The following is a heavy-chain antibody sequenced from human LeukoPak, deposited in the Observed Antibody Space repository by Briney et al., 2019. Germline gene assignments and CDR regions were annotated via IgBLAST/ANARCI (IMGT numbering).Heavy chain of an antibody. CDR2: INHSGSA. Sequence: SETLSLTCGVYGGSFSGYYWSWIRQPPGKGLEWIGEINHSGSANYNPSLKSRVTISVDTSKNQFSLKLSSVTAADTAVYYCARKQTGYDYVWGSYRSRNYFDYWGQGTLVTVSS. D-gene: IGHD3-16*02. J-gene: IGHJ4*02. V-gene: IGHV4-34*01. CDR3: ARKQTGYDYVWGSYRSRNYFDY. CDR1: GGSFSGYY.